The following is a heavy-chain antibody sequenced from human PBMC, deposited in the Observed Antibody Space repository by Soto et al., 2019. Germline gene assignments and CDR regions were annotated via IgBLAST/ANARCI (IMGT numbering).Heavy chain of an antibody. V-gene: IGHV3-23*01. D-gene: IGHD3-22*01. CDR3: ARAKWGVVVINYWYFDL. CDR1: GLTFSTYA. J-gene: IGHJ2*01. Sequence: PGGSLRLSCAASGLTFSTYAMSWVRQAPGKGLEWVSGISCSGGSTYYADSVKGRFTISRDNSKNTLYLQMNSLRAEDTAVYYCARAKWGVVVINYWYFDLWGRGTLVTVSS. CDR2: ISCSGGST.